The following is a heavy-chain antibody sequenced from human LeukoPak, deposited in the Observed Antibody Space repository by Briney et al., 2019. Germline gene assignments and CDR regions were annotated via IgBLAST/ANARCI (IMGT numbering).Heavy chain of an antibody. Sequence: ASLNVSSTASGYTLTAYDMHSVPQAPGPRLGWLRWISTNSGVTNYAQKFQARVDMTRHTTIHTAYIELSRLRCQHRAVHYCARSNIATRRGDNWFDPWGQGTRATVSS. D-gene: IGHD6-6*01. V-gene: IGHV1-2*02. CDR2: ISTNSGVT. CDR3: ARSNIATRRGDNWFDP. J-gene: IGHJ5*02. CDR1: GYTLTAYD.